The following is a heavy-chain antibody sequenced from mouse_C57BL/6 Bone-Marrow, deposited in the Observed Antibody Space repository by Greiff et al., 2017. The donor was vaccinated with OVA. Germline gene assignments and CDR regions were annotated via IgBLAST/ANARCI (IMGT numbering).Heavy chain of an antibody. CDR1: GYTFTSYW. J-gene: IGHJ3*01. V-gene: IGHV1-53*01. CDR2: INPSNGGT. Sequence: QVQLQQPGTELVKPGASVKLSCKASGYTFTSYWMHWVKQRPGQGLEWIGNINPSNGGTNYNEQFKSKATLTVDKSSSTAYMQLSSLTSADSAVYYCARSYYGSSYVPWFAYWGQGTLVTVSA. D-gene: IGHD1-1*01. CDR3: ARSYYGSSYVPWFAY.